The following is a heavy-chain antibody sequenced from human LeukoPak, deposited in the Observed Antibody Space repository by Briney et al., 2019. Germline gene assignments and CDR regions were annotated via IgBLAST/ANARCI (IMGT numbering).Heavy chain of an antibody. CDR2: IKQDGSEK. CDR1: GFIFSSYW. CDR3: ARSGAEGTFDY. V-gene: IGHV3-7*01. Sequence: GGSLRLSCAGSGFIFSSYWMSWVRQAPGKGLEWVANIKQDGSEKYYVESVKGRFTISRDNAKNSLYLQMNSLRAEDTAVYYCARSGAEGTFDYWGQGTLVTVSS. J-gene: IGHJ4*02. D-gene: IGHD6-13*01.